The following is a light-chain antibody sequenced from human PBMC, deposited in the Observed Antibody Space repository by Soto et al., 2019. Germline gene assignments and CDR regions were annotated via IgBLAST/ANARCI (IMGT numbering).Light chain of an antibody. Sequence: SALTQPASVSGSPGQSITISCTGTSSDVGGYKYVSWYQHYPGKVPKLLIYDVTNRPSGVSDRFSGSKSGNTASLTISGLQAEDEADYYCSSYTSGSSLVVFGGGTKVTVL. CDR1: SSDVGGYKY. J-gene: IGLJ2*01. CDR2: DVT. V-gene: IGLV2-14*03. CDR3: SSYTSGSSLVV.